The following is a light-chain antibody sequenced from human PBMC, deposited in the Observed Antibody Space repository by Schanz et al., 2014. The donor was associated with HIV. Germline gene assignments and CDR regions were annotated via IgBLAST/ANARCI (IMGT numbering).Light chain of an antibody. J-gene: IGKJ5*01. Sequence: DIQMTQSPSSLSASVGDRVTITCRASQGIGNDLGWYQQRPGKAPKRLIYAASTLQSGVPSRFVGGGSGTEFTLTISGLQPEDFATYYCLQHNASPLTFGQGIRLDI. CDR2: AAS. V-gene: IGKV1-17*01. CDR3: LQHNASPLT. CDR1: QGIGND.